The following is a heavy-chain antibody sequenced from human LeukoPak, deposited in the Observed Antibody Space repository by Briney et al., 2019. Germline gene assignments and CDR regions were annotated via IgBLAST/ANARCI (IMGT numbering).Heavy chain of an antibody. V-gene: IGHV4-39*07. CDR3: ARGGATGHYYFDY. J-gene: IGHJ4*02. Sequence: SETLSLTCIISGGSISSTTYYWGWIRQPPGKGLEWIGTLYYSGKTYYNPSLKSRVTISIDTSKNQFSLKLSSVTAADTAVYYCARGGATGHYYFDYWGQGTLVTVSS. D-gene: IGHD1-26*01. CDR2: LYYSGKT. CDR1: GGSISSTTYY.